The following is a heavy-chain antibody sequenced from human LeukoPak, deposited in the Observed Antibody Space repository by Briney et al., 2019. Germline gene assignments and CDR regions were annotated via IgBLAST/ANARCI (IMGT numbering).Heavy chain of an antibody. CDR2: IYPGDSDT. CDR3: ARGRIAAGGYFDY. J-gene: IGHJ4*02. CDR1: GYSFTSYW. V-gene: IGHV5-51*01. D-gene: IGHD6-13*01. Sequence: GESLEISCQGSGYSFTSYWIGWVRQMPGKGLEWMGIIYPGDSDTRYSPSFQGQVTISADKSISTAYLQWSSLKASDTAMYYCARGRIAAGGYFDYWGQGTLVTVSS.